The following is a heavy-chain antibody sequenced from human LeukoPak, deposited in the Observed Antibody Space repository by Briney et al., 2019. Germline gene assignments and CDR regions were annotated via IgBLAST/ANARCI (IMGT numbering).Heavy chain of an antibody. V-gene: IGHV4-34*01. J-gene: IGHJ3*02. Sequence: PSETLSLTCGVYGGSFSGYYWTWIRQPPGKGLEWIGEINHSGSTNYNPSLKSRVTISVDTSKNQFSLKLSSVTAADTAVYYCAHDSSGYYYVRAFDIWGQGTMVTVSS. D-gene: IGHD3-22*01. CDR2: INHSGST. CDR1: GGSFSGYY. CDR3: AHDSSGYYYVRAFDI.